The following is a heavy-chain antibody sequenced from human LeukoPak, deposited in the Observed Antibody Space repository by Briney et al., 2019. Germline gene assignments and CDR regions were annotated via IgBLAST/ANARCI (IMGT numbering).Heavy chain of an antibody. D-gene: IGHD3-22*01. CDR2: INPNSGGT. CDR1: GYTFTGYY. V-gene: IGHV1-2*06. Sequence: ASVKVSCKASGYTFTGYYMHWVRQAPGQELEWMGRINPNSGGTNYAQKFQGRVTMTRDTSISTAYMELSRLRSDDTAVYYCARIYYYDSSGLAHDYYYYMDVWGKGTTVTVSS. J-gene: IGHJ6*03. CDR3: ARIYYYDSSGLAHDYYYYMDV.